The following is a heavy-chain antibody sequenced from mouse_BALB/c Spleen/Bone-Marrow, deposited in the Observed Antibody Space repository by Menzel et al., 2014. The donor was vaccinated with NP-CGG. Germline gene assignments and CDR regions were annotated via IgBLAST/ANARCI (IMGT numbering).Heavy chain of an antibody. CDR2: ISSGGSYT. CDR3: TRDAMDY. J-gene: IGHJ4*01. Sequence: VQLKQSGGGLVKPGGSLKLSCAASGFTFSSYTMSWVRQTPEKRLEWVATISSGGSYTYYPASVKGRFTISRDNAKNTLYLQMSSLKSEDTAMYYCTRDAMDYWGQGTSVTVSS. CDR1: GFTFSSYT. V-gene: IGHV5-6-4*01.